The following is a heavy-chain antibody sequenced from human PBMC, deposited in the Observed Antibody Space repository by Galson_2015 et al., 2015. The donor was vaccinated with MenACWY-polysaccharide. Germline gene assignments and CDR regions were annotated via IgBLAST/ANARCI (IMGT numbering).Heavy chain of an antibody. CDR1: GFTFSAYT. V-gene: IGHV3-23*01. Sequence: SLRLSCAASGFTFSAYTMSWIRQAPGKGLEWVTVISIDGRNTYYADPVKGRFTISRDNSKNTLFLQMNGLTAEDTAVYYCVKAHETSGWSRGPGYWGQGTLVTVSS. CDR3: VKAHETSGWSRGPGY. D-gene: IGHD6-19*01. CDR2: ISIDGRNT. J-gene: IGHJ4*02.